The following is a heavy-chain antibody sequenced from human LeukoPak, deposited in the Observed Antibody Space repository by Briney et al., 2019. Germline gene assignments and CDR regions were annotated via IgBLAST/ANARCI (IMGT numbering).Heavy chain of an antibody. CDR1: GFTFSNYA. J-gene: IGHJ4*02. CDR3: AKANNQAMVLPGNY. CDR2: ISGSGDTT. Sequence: WGSLRLSCAASGFTFSNYAMSWVRQAPGQGLEWVSAISGSGDTTYYAEAVKGRFTISRDNSKNTLYLQMNGLRADDTAVYYCAKANNQAMVLPGNYWGQGTLVTVSS. D-gene: IGHD5-18*01. V-gene: IGHV3-23*01.